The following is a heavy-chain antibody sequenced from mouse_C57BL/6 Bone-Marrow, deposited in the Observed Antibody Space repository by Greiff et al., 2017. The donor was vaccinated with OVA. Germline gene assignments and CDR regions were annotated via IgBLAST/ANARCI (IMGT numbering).Heavy chain of an antibody. CDR1: GYAFSSSW. D-gene: IGHD1-1*01. V-gene: IGHV1-82*01. Sequence: QVQLQQSGPELVKPGASVKISCKASGYAFSSSWMNWVKQRPGKGLEWIGRIYPGDGDTNYNGKFKGKATLTADKSSSTAYMQLSSLTSEDSAVYFCARRHYGSSSHWYFDVWGTGTTVTVSS. J-gene: IGHJ1*03. CDR2: IYPGDGDT. CDR3: ARRHYGSSSHWYFDV.